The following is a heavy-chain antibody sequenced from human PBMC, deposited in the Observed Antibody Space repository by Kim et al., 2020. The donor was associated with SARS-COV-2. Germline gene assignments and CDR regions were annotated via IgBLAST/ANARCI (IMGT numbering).Heavy chain of an antibody. D-gene: IGHD3-10*01. CDR2: IVVGSGNT. Sequence: SVKVSCKASGFTFTSSAMQWVRQARGQRLEWIGWIVVGSGNTNYAQKFQERVTITRDMSTSTAYMELSSLRSEDTAVYYCAADLKVRGVISPTWNGMDVWGQGTTVTVSS. CDR1: GFTFTSSA. CDR3: AADLKVRGVISPTWNGMDV. J-gene: IGHJ6*02. V-gene: IGHV1-58*02.